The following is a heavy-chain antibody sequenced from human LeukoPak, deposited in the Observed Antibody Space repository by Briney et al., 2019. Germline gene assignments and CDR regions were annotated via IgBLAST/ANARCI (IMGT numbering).Heavy chain of an antibody. CDR1: GFTVSSNF. CDR2: IYNGGST. J-gene: IGHJ4*02. Sequence: GGSLRLSCAASGFTVSSNFLSWVRQPPGKGLEWVSDIYNGGSTYYADSVKGRFTISRDNSKNTLYLQMNSLRAEDTAAYYCTRGGGGSFPHYWGQGTLVTASS. CDR3: TRGGGGSFPHY. V-gene: IGHV3-53*01. D-gene: IGHD2-21*01.